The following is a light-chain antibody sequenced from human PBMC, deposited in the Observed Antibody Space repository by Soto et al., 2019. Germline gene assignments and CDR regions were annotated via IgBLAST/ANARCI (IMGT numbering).Light chain of an antibody. CDR1: QGISNY. V-gene: IGKV1-27*01. J-gene: IGKJ4*01. CDR3: QKYNSSPHT. CDR2: AAS. Sequence: EIQMTQSPASLSASVGERVTITCRASQGISNYLAWYQQKPGKVPKLLIYAASTLKSGVPSWFSGSGSGTDFNLTISSLQPEDVATYYCQKYNSSPHTVGGGTKVEIK.